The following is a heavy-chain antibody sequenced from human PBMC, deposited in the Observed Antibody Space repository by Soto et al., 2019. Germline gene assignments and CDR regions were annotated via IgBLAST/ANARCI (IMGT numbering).Heavy chain of an antibody. CDR2: IRGSGGST. D-gene: IGHD3-3*01. CDR1: GFTFSSYA. V-gene: IGHV3-23*01. J-gene: IGHJ3*02. Sequence: EVQLLESGGGLVQPGGSLRLSCAASGFTFSSYAMSWVHQAPGKGLEWVSSIRGSGGSTNYADSVKGRFTISRDNSKNRLYLRMNSLRVEDTAVYYCAKAYSMTIFGVVIETPGDGFDIWGQGTMVTVSS. CDR3: AKAYSMTIFGVVIETPGDGFDI.